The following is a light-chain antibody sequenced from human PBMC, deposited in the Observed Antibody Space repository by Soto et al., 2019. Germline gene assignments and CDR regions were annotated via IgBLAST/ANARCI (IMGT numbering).Light chain of an antibody. J-gene: IGLJ2*01. Sequence: QSVLTQPASVSGSPGQSITISCTGTSSDVGGYNYVSWYQQHPGKAPKLMIYDVSNRPSGVSNRFSGSKSGNTVSLTISGRQAEDEADYYCSSYTSSSTLVVFGGGTKLTVL. CDR1: SSDVGGYNY. CDR3: SSYTSSSTLVV. CDR2: DVS. V-gene: IGLV2-14*01.